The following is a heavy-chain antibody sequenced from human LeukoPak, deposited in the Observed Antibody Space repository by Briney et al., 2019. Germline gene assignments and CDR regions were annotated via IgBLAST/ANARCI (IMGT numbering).Heavy chain of an antibody. CDR3: ARDGKDYGDYVFDY. J-gene: IGHJ4*02. CDR2: ISSSSSYI. CDR1: GFTFSSYS. D-gene: IGHD4-17*01. V-gene: IGHV3-21*01. Sequence: PGGSLRLSCAASGFTFSSYSMNWVRQAPGKRLEWVSSISSSSSYIYYADSVKGRFTISRDNAKNSLYLQMNSLRAEDTAVYYCARDGKDYGDYVFDYWGQGTLVTVSS.